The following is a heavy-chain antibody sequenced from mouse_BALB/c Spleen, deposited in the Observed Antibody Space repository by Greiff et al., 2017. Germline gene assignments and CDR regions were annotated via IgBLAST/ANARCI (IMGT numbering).Heavy chain of an antibody. CDR3: ARGIYYYDYYAMDY. Sequence: EVQVVESGGGLVQPGGSRKLSCAASGFTFSSFGMHWVRQAPEKGLEWVAYISSGSSTIYYADTVKGRFTISRDNPKNTLFLQMTSLRSEDTAMYYCARGIYYYDYYAMDYWGQGTSVTVSS. J-gene: IGHJ4*01. CDR1: GFTFSSFG. CDR2: ISSGSSTI. D-gene: IGHD1-1*01. V-gene: IGHV5-17*02.